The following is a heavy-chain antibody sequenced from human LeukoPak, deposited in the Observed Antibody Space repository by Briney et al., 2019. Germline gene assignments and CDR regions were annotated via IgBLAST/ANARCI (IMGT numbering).Heavy chain of an antibody. D-gene: IGHD3-10*01. CDR3: ASHPWGVVERRYFDY. J-gene: IGHJ4*02. CDR2: ISGSGGST. V-gene: IGHV3-23*01. Sequence: GGSLRLSCAASGFTFSSYAMSWVRQAPGKGLEGVSAISGSGGSTYYADSVKGRFTISRDNSKNTLYLQMNSLRAEDTAVYYCASHPWGVVERRYFDYWGQGTLVTVSS. CDR1: GFTFSSYA.